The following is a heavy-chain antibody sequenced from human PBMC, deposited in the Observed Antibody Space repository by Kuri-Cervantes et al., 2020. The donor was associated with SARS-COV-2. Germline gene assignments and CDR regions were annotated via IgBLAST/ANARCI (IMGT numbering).Heavy chain of an antibody. J-gene: IGHJ6*02. Sequence: GESLKISCSASGFTFSSYAMHWVRQAPGKGLEYVSAISSNGGSTYYADSVKGRFTISRDNSKNTLYLQMSSLRAEDTAVYYCVRGAHDYYYYGMDVWGQGTTVTVSS. V-gene: IGHV3-64D*06. CDR2: ISSNGGST. CDR1: GFTFSSYA. CDR3: VRGAHDYYYYGMDV.